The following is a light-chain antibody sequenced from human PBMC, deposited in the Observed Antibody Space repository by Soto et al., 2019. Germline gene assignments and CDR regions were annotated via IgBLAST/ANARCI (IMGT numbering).Light chain of an antibody. CDR1: QSVSSSY. CDR3: QQRSNWPSIT. Sequence: EILLTQSPATPSFFPGEKAPLSRRASQSVSSSYLAWYQQKPGQAPRLLIYGASSRATGIPDRFSGSGSGTDFTLTISSLEPEDFAVYYCQQRSNWPSITFGQGTRLEIK. V-gene: IGKV3D-20*02. J-gene: IGKJ5*01. CDR2: GAS.